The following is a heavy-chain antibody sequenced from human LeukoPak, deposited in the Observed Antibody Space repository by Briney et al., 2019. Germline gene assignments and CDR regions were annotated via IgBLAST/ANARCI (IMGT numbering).Heavy chain of an antibody. CDR2: IYHSGSS. J-gene: IGHJ3*02. V-gene: IGHV4-38-2*01. CDR1: GYSISSGYY. D-gene: IGHD6-19*01. CDR3: ARRLEYSSGWYGNDAFDI. Sequence: PSETLSLTCAVSGYSISSGYYWRWTRQPPGQWLGWIGSIYHSGSSYYKPSLKGPVTISVDTSKNQFSLKLSSVTAADTAVYYCARRLEYSSGWYGNDAFDIWGQGTMVTVSS.